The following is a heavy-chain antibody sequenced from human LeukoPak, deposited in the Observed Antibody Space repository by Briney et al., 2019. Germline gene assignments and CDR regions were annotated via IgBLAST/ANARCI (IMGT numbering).Heavy chain of an antibody. CDR1: ASTFSNYA. J-gene: IGHJ4*02. V-gene: IGHV3-23*01. D-gene: IGHD3-3*01. CDR2: ISGSGSST. CDR3: GKGGEVDIKIFV. Sequence: GPCLRPSRAASASTFSNYATSSVRHAPGERLECVASISGSGSSTYYADSVKGRFTISRDNSKDTLYLQMNSLGANDTAVYYCGKGGEVDIKIFVWGQGTLVTVSS.